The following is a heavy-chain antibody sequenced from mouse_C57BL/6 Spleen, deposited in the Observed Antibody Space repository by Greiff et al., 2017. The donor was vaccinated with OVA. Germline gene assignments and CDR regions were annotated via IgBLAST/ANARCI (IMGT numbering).Heavy chain of an antibody. Sequence: EVQLQQSGPELVKPGASVKISCKASGYTFTDYYMNWVKQSHGKSLEWIGDINPNNGGTSYNQKFKGKATLTVDKSSSTAYMELRILTSEDSAVYYCARPYYYGYWGQGTTLTVSS. J-gene: IGHJ2*01. CDR2: INPNNGGT. V-gene: IGHV1-26*01. CDR1: GYTFTDYY. CDR3: ARPYYYGY.